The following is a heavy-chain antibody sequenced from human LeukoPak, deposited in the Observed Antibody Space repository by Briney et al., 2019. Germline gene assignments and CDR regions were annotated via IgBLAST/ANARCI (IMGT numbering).Heavy chain of an antibody. Sequence: ASVKVSCKASGYTFTSYDINWVRQATGQGLERMGWMNPNSGNTGYAQKFQGRVTITRNTSISTAYMELSSLRSEDTAVYYCARGTAYYDFWSGRIPYMDVWGKGTTVTVSS. J-gene: IGHJ6*03. V-gene: IGHV1-8*03. D-gene: IGHD3-3*01. CDR1: GYTFTSYD. CDR2: MNPNSGNT. CDR3: ARGTAYYDFWSGRIPYMDV.